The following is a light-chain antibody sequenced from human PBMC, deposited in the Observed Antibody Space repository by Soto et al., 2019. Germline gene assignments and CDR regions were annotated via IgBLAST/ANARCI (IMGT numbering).Light chain of an antibody. V-gene: IGKV3-15*01. CDR2: NAF. CDR1: QSVNNN. J-gene: IGKJ2*02. CDR3: QQYDNWPGT. Sequence: EIVMTQSPATLSVSPGERATLSCRASQSVNNNLAWYQQKPGQAPRLLIYNAFTRATGIPARFSGSGSGTEFTLTISTLQSEDFAVYYCQQYDNWPGTFGQGTNLE.